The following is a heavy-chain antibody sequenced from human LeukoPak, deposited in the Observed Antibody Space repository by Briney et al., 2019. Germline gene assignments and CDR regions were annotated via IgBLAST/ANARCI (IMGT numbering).Heavy chain of an antibody. CDR2: IYYSGST. CDR1: GGSISSYY. D-gene: IGHD5-12*01. CDR3: ARHARYSGYGPNFDY. V-gene: IGHV4-59*08. J-gene: IGHJ4*02. Sequence: SETLSLTCTVSGGSISSYYWSWIRQPPGKGLEWFGYIYYSGSTNYNPSLKSRVTISVDTSKNQFSLKLSSVTAADTAVYYCARHARYSGYGPNFDYWGQGTLVTVSS.